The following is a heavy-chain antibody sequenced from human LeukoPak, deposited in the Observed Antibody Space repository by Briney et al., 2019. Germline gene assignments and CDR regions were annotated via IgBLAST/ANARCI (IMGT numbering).Heavy chain of an antibody. CDR2: IIPILGIA. Sequence: ASVKVSFKASGGTYSSYAISWVRQAPGQGLEWMGRIIPILGIANYAQKFQGRATITADKTTSTAYMELSSLRSEDTAVYYCARDTGGSSSWYPPDYWGQGTLVTVSS. V-gene: IGHV1-69*04. CDR1: GGTYSSYA. D-gene: IGHD6-13*01. J-gene: IGHJ4*02. CDR3: ARDTGGSSSWYPPDY.